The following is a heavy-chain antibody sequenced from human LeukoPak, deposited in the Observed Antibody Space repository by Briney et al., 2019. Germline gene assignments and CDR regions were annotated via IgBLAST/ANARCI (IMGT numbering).Heavy chain of an antibody. D-gene: IGHD1-26*01. CDR2: ISYDGSNK. J-gene: IGHJ4*02. CDR3: AKDWEVGAFGPFDY. Sequence: GGSLRLSCAASGFTLSSCGMHWVRQAPGKGLEWVAVISYDGSNKYYADSVKGRFTISRDNSKNTLYLQMNSLRAEDTAVYYCAKDWEVGAFGPFDYWGQGTLVTVSS. CDR1: GFTLSSCG. V-gene: IGHV3-30*18.